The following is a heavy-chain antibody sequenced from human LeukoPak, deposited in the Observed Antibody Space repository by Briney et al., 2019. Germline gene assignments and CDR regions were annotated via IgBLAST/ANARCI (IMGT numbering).Heavy chain of an antibody. J-gene: IGHJ4*02. CDR2: IIPIFGTA. D-gene: IGHD6-19*01. CDR3: ANGYSSGWYFDY. V-gene: IGHV1-69*05. Sequence: ASVKVSCKASGGTFSSYAISWVRQAPGQGLEWMGGIIPIFGTANYAQKFQGRVTITTDESTSTAYMELSSLRSEDTAVYYCANGYSSGWYFDYWGQGTLVTVSS. CDR1: GGTFSSYA.